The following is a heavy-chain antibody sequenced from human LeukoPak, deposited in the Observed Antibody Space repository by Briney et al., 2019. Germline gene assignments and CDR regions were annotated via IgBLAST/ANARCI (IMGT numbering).Heavy chain of an antibody. D-gene: IGHD3-10*01. Sequence: GGSLKLSCAVSGITLSNYGMSWVRQAPGKGPEWVADLSGSGGGTNYADSVQGRFTISRDNPKNTLYLQMNSLRAEDTAVYFCAKRGVVIRVFLVGFHKEAYYFDSWGQGALVTVSS. J-gene: IGHJ4*02. CDR1: GITLSNYG. CDR3: AKRGVVIRVFLVGFHKEAYYFDS. CDR2: LSGSGGGT. V-gene: IGHV3-23*01.